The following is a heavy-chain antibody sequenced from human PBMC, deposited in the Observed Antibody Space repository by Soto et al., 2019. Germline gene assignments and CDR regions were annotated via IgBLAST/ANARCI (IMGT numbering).Heavy chain of an antibody. CDR1: GFTFSSYA. J-gene: IGHJ4*02. Sequence: GGSLRLSCAASGFTFSSYAMSWVRQAPGKGLEWVAVVSIGGSTHYADSVRGRFTISRDNSKNTLSLQMNSLTAEDTAVYFCAKRRGAGGHFDYWGQGALVTVSS. D-gene: IGHD2-15*01. CDR2: VSIGGST. V-gene: IGHV3-23*01. CDR3: AKRRGAGGHFDY.